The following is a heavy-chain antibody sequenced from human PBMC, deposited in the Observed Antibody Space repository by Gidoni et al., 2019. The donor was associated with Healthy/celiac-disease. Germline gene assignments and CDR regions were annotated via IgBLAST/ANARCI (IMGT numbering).Heavy chain of an antibody. CDR2: INHSGST. Sequence: QVQLQQWGAGLLKPSETLSHTCAVYGGSFSGYYWSWIRQPPGKGLEWFGEINHSGSTNYNPSLKIRVTISVDTSKNQFSLKLSSVTAADTAVYYCASLRGGGESFWGQGTLVTVSS. D-gene: IGHD2-21*01. J-gene: IGHJ4*02. V-gene: IGHV4-34*01. CDR1: GGSFSGYY. CDR3: ASLRGGGESF.